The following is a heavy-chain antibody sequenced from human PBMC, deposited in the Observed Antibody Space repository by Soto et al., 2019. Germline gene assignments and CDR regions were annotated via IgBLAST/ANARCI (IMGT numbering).Heavy chain of an antibody. CDR3: ARGHISGWRTFDR. J-gene: IGHJ5*02. CDR2: ISGSGGST. Sequence: GGSLRLSCAASGFTFSSYAMSWVRQAPGKGLEWVSAISGSGGSTYYADSVKGRFTISRDNSKRSLHLQMNSLRVEDTAIYYCARGHISGWRTFDRWGQGIQVTVSS. D-gene: IGHD6-19*01. CDR1: GFTFSSYA. V-gene: IGHV3-23*01.